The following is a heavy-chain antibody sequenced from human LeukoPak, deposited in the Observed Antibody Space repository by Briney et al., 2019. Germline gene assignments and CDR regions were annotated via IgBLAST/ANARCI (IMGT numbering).Heavy chain of an antibody. CDR2: ISGSGGST. CDR1: GLTFSNSA. J-gene: IGHJ2*01. Sequence: GGSLRLSCAASGLTFSNSALSWVRQAPGKGLEWVSAISGSGGSTYYAASVKGRFTISRDNSKNTLYLQMNSLRAEDTAVYYCARDRTSTVWYFDLWGRGTQVTVSS. D-gene: IGHD4-17*01. V-gene: IGHV3-23*01. CDR3: ARDRTSTVWYFDL.